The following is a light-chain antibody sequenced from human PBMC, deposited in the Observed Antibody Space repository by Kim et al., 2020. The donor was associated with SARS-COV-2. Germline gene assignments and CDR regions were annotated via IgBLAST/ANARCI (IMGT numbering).Light chain of an antibody. V-gene: IGKV3-20*01. J-gene: IGKJ2*01. CDR2: GAS. Sequence: EIVLTQSPGTLSLSPGERVTLSCRTSQSISSSYLAWYQQKPGQAPRLLIYGASNRAAVIPDTFSGGGSETDFTLTISRLEPEDSAVYYCQHFDAAPPYTFGQGTKLEI. CDR1: QSISSSY. CDR3: QHFDAAPPYT.